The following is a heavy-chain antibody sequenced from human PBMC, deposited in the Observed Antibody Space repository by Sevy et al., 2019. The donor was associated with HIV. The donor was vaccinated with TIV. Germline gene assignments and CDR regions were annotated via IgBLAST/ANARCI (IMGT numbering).Heavy chain of an antibody. CDR1: GFTFSSHP. V-gene: IGHV3-30-3*01. J-gene: IGHJ6*02. D-gene: IGHD6-13*01. CDR3: ARDFLEPTSTWYWAYYYGMDV. Sequence: GSLRLSCAASGFTFSSHPMHWVRQAPGKGLEWVALVSYDGSNTYYADSVKGRFTISRDNSKNTLYLQMDSLRADDAGVYYCARDFLEPTSTWYWAYYYGMDVWGQGTTVTVSS. CDR2: VSYDGSNT.